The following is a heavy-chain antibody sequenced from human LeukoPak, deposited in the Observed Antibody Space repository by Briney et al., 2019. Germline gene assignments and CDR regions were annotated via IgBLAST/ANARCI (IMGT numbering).Heavy chain of an antibody. V-gene: IGHV3-30-3*01. CDR2: ISYDGSNK. CDR1: GFTFSSYA. D-gene: IGHD1-26*01. J-gene: IGHJ3*02. CDR3: ARDRVWLVGSGAFDI. Sequence: GGSLRLSCAASGFTFSSYAMHWVRQAPGKGLEWVAVISYDGSNKYYADSVKGRFTISRDNSKNTLYLQMNSLRAEDTAVYYCARDRVWLVGSGAFDIWGQGTMVTVSS.